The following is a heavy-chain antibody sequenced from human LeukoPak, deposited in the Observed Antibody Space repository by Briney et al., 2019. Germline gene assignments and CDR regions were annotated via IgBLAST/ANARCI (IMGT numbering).Heavy chain of an antibody. V-gene: IGHV3-23*01. Sequence: GGSLRLSCAASGFTFSSYAMGWVRQAPGKGLEWVSAISGSGGSTYYADSVKGRFTISRDNSKNTLYLQMNSLRAEDTAVYYCATDYYDSSGYFPDFDYWGQGTLVTVSS. CDR3: ATDYYDSSGYFPDFDY. D-gene: IGHD3-22*01. CDR2: ISGSGGST. J-gene: IGHJ4*02. CDR1: GFTFSSYA.